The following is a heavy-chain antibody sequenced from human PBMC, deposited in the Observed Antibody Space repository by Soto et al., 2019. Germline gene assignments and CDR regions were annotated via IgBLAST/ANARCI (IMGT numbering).Heavy chain of an antibody. CDR1: GGSTSSYY. D-gene: IGHD6-13*01. J-gene: IGHJ4*02. V-gene: IGHV4-4*07. CDR2: IHTTDGT. Sequence: SETLSLTCTVSGGSTSSYYWSWIRQPAGKGMEWIGRIHTTDGTNYNPSLKSRVTMSIDTSNNQFSLKLSSLTAADTAVYYCARALSSAAGLYFDFWGQGTLVTVSS. CDR3: ARALSSAAGLYFDF.